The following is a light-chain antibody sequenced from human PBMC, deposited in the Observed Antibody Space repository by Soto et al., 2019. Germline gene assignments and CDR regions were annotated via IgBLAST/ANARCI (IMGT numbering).Light chain of an antibody. J-gene: IGKJ4*01. CDR3: QQYNSFSLT. V-gene: IGKV1-5*01. CDR1: QIVSSR. CDR2: DAS. Sequence: DIHMTQSPSTLSASVGYRFTITCRASQIVSSRLAWYQQKPGKAPKVLIYDASSLNIGVPSRFSGSGSETDFTLTISSLQPEDFAIYYCQQYNSFSLTFGGGTTVDIK.